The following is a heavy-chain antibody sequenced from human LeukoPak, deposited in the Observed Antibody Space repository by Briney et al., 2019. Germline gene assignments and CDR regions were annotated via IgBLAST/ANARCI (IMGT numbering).Heavy chain of an antibody. V-gene: IGHV3-30*18. J-gene: IGHJ4*02. CDR3: AKEGVEAATLDY. CDR2: ISYDGGNK. Sequence: GRSLRLSCAASGFTFSSYGMHWVRQAPGKGLEWVAVISYDGGNKYYADSVKGRFTISRDNSKNTLYLQMNSLRTEDTAVYYCAKEGVEAATLDYWGQGALVTVSS. D-gene: IGHD6-13*01. CDR1: GFTFSSYG.